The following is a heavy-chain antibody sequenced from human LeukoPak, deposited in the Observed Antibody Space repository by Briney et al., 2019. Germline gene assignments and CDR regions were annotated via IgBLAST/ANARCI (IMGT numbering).Heavy chain of an antibody. V-gene: IGHV4-59*01. CDR2: IYYSGST. CDR3: ARLLYSYGKYYFDY. D-gene: IGHD5-18*01. Sequence: SETLSLTCTVSGGSISSYYWSWIRQPPGEGLEWIGYIYYSGSTSYNPSLKSRLTISVDTSKNQFSLKLNSVTAADTAVYYCARLLYSYGKYYFDYWGQGTLATVSS. J-gene: IGHJ4*02. CDR1: GGSISSYY.